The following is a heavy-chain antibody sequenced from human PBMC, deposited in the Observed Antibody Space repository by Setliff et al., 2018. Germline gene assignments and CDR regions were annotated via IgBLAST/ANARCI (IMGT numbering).Heavy chain of an antibody. J-gene: IGHJ5*01. V-gene: IGHV4-39*07. CDR3: ARRHLLSWFDS. CDR2: IYFSGGI. Sequence: PSETLSLTCTVSGVFISSSSYYWGWIRQPPGKGLEWIGSIYFSGGINYNPSLEGRVTISVDTSKNQFSLSLTSVTAADTALYYCARRHLLSWFDSWGQGHLVTVSS. CDR1: GVFISSSSYY.